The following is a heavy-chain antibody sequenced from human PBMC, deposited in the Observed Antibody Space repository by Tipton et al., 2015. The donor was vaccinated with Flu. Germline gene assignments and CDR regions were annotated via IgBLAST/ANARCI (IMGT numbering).Heavy chain of an antibody. V-gene: IGHV4-61*02. D-gene: IGHD4-11*01. J-gene: IGHJ5*02. CDR2: IYASGIT. CDR3: ARRDFSNYVSDPKNWFDR. CDR1: GASISSAGYY. Sequence: TLSLTCSVSGASISSAGYYWNWVRQPAGKGLEWIGRIYASGITKYNPSLETRVTLSVDTSKNQFSLNLRSVTAADMAVYYCARRDFSNYVSDPKNWFDRWGQGTLVTVSS.